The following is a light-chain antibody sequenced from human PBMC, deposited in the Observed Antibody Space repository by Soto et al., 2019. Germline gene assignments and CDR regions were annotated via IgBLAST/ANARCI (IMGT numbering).Light chain of an antibody. V-gene: IGKV1-5*01. J-gene: IGKJ1*01. Sequence: IQMTQAPSTLSASVGDRVTITCRASQTIFRWLAWYQQRPGKAPNLLISDASHLQSGVPSRFSGSGSGAEFTLTIGRLQPDDFATYYCQQYNSYPWTFGQGTKV. CDR2: DAS. CDR1: QTIFRW. CDR3: QQYNSYPWT.